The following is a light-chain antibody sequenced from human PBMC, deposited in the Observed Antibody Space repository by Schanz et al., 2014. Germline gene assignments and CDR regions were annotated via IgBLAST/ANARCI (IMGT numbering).Light chain of an antibody. CDR1: SSDVGGYNY. CDR3: CSYAGSYTFYV. J-gene: IGLJ1*01. Sequence: QSVLTQPRSVSGSPGQSVTISCTGTSSDVGGYNYVSWYQQHPGKAPKLMIYDVTYRPSGVSNRFSGSKSGNTASLTISGLLAEDEADYYCCSYAGSYTFYVFGTGTKLTVL. V-gene: IGLV2-11*01. CDR2: DVT.